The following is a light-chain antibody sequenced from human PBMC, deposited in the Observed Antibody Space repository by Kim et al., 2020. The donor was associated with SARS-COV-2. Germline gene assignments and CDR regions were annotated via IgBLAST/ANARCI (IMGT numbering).Light chain of an antibody. Sequence: SPGERATRSCRASQSVSSNCLAWYQQKPGQAPRLLIYGASSRATGIPDRFSGSGSGTDFTLTITRLEPEDFAVYYCQQYSSSPATFGQGTKVDIK. CDR3: QQYSSSPAT. J-gene: IGKJ1*01. CDR2: GAS. V-gene: IGKV3-20*01. CDR1: QSVSSNC.